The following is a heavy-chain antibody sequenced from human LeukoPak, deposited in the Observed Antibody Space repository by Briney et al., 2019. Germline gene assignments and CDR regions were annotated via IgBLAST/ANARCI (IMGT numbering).Heavy chain of an antibody. CDR2: IYYSGST. J-gene: IGHJ4*02. CDR3: ARAGYTTGLYFDY. CDR1: GGSISSYY. Sequence: SETLSLTCTVSGGSISSYYWSWIRQPPGKGLEWIGYIYYSGSTNYNPSLKSRVSISVDMFKNQFSLKLSSLTAANTAVYYCARAGYTTGLYFDYWGQGTMVTVSS. V-gene: IGHV4-59*12. D-gene: IGHD6-19*01.